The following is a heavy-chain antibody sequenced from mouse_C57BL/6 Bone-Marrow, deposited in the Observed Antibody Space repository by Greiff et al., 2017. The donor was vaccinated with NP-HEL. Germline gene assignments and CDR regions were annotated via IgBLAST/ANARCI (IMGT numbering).Heavy chain of an antibody. D-gene: IGHD1-1*01. V-gene: IGHV1-9*01. CDR3: ARSFYYYGSSYGAWFAY. CDR1: GYTFTGYW. CDR2: ILPGSGST. Sequence: VKLQQSGAELMKPGASVKLSCKATGYTFTGYWIEWVKQRPGHGLEWIGEILPGSGSTNYNEKFKGKATFTADTSSNTAYMQLSSLTTEDSAIYYCARSFYYYGSSYGAWFAYWGQGTLVTVSA. J-gene: IGHJ3*01.